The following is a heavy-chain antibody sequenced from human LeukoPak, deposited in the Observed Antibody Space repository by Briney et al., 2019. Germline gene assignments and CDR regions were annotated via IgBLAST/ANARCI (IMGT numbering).Heavy chain of an antibody. Sequence: GGSLKISFKGSGYRFTSYWIGWGRPMPGKGLGWMGIIYPGDSDTRYSPSFQGQVTISADKSISTAYLQWSSLKASDTAMYYCARGQQWLVGGYFDYWGQGTLVTVSS. J-gene: IGHJ4*02. D-gene: IGHD6-19*01. CDR1: GYRFTSYW. V-gene: IGHV5-51*01. CDR2: IYPGDSDT. CDR3: ARGQQWLVGGYFDY.